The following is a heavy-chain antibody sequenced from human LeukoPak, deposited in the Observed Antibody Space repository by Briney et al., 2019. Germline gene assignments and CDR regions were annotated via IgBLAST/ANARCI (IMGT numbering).Heavy chain of an antibody. CDR2: LSSDGGST. J-gene: IGHJ4*02. D-gene: IGHD6-19*01. V-gene: IGHV3-64D*09. CDR1: GFTFSSYA. CDR3: VRYGNGWFGLRGYFDF. Sequence: GGSLRLSCSASGFTFSSYALHWVPQAPGQGLEYVSLLSSDGGSTYYADSVKGRFTISRDNSKNTMYLQMSSLRAEDTAVYYCVRYGNGWFGLRGYFDFWGQGTLVTVSS.